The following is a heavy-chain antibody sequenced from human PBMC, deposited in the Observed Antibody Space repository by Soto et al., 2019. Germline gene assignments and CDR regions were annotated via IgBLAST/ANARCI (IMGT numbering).Heavy chain of an antibody. V-gene: IGHV3-30*18. CDR1: GFTFSSYG. Sequence: GGSLRLSCAASGFTFSSYGMHWVRQAPGKGLEWVAVISYDGSNKYYADSVKGRFTISRDNSKNTLYLQMNSLRAEDTAVYYCAKSGYCNGGSCPHPDYWGQGTLVTVSS. D-gene: IGHD2-15*01. J-gene: IGHJ4*02. CDR3: AKSGYCNGGSCPHPDY. CDR2: ISYDGSNK.